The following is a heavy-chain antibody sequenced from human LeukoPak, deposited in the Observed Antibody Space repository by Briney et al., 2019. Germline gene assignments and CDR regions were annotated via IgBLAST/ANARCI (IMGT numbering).Heavy chain of an antibody. CDR3: ARGRMVGAVAGGWFDP. D-gene: IGHD6-19*01. CDR1: GYTFTSYG. V-gene: IGHV1-2*02. J-gene: IGHJ5*02. Sequence: ASVKVSCKASGYTFTSYGISWVRQPPGQGLKWMGWINPNSGGTNYAQKFQGRVTMTRDTSISTAYMELSRLRSDDTAVYYCARGRMVGAVAGGWFDPWGQGTLVTVSS. CDR2: INPNSGGT.